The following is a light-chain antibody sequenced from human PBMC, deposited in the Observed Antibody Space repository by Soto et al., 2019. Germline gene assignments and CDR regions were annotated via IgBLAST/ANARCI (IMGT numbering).Light chain of an antibody. CDR1: QRVSSY. CDR3: QQYGSTFWT. J-gene: IGKJ1*01. V-gene: IGKV3-20*01. CDR2: GAS. Sequence: ETVLTQSPGTLSLSPGERATLSCRARQRVSSYLSWYQQKPGQAPRLRIYGASSRATDIPDRFSGSGSGTEFTLTNSTLEPEYFAVYYCQQYGSTFWTFGQGTKVAIK.